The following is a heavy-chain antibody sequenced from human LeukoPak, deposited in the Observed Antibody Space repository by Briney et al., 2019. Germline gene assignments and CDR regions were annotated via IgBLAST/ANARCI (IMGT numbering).Heavy chain of an antibody. D-gene: IGHD6-6*01. CDR1: GYTFTNYY. CDR3: AREGPYSDSSRSRFDY. V-gene: IGHV1-46*01. J-gene: IGHJ4*02. Sequence: ASVKVSCKASGYTFTNYYIHWVRQAPGQGLEWTGIINPSGGSTSYAQKFQGRVTMARDTSTSTVYMELSSLRSEDTAVYYCAREGPYSDSSRSRFDYWGQGTLVTVSS. CDR2: INPSGGST.